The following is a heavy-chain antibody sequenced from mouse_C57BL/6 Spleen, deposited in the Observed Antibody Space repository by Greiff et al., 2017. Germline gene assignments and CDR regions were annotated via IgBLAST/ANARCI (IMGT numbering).Heavy chain of an antibody. D-gene: IGHD2-1*01. CDR3: ARDLLSYFDY. CDR1: GFTFSDYY. CDR2: INYDGSST. V-gene: IGHV5-16*01. J-gene: IGHJ2*01. Sequence: EVMLVESEGGLVQPGSSMKLSCTASGFTFSDYYMAWVRQVPEKGLEWVANINYDGSSTYYLDSLKSRFIISRDNAKNILYLQMSSLKSEDTATYYCARDLLSYFDYWGQGTTLTVSS.